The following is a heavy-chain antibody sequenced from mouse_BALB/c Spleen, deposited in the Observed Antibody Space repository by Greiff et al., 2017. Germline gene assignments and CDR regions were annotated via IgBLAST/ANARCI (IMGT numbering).Heavy chain of an antibody. CDR1: GFTFSNYW. D-gene: IGHD1-1*01. V-gene: IGHV6-6*02. CDR2: IRLKSNNYAT. J-gene: IGHJ4*01. Sequence: EVQVVESGGGLVQPGGSMKLSCVASGFTFSNYWMNWVRQSPEKGLEWVAEIRLKSNNYATHYAESVKGRFTISRDDSKSSVYLQMNNLRAEDTGIYYCTGYYYGSRGYAMDYWGQGTSVTVSS. CDR3: TGYYYGSRGYAMDY.